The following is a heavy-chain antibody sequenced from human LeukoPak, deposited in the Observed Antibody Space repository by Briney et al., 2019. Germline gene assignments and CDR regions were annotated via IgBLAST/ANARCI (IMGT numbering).Heavy chain of an antibody. CDR3: ARYGSGSYYKDPFDY. CDR1: GSAFNDYA. CDR2: INRDSTTI. V-gene: IGHV3-48*01. D-gene: IGHD3-10*01. J-gene: IGHJ4*02. Sequence: GGSLRLSCVASGSAFNDYAMNWVRQAPGKGLEWVSHINRDSTTIYYAESVKGRFTISRDNAKNSLYLQVSSLRAEDTAVYYCARYGSGSYYKDPFDYWGQGTLVTVSS.